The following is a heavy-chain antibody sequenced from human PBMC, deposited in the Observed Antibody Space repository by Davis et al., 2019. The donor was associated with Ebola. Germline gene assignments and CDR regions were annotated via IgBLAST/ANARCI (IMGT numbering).Heavy chain of an antibody. D-gene: IGHD6-13*01. V-gene: IGHV3-7*01. CDR1: GFAFRNYW. J-gene: IGHJ6*02. Sequence: GESLKISCAASGFAFRNYWMSWVRQAPGKGLEWVATIRDDGSEKYYVDSLKGRFTISRDNAKNSLYLQMNSLRDEDTAVYYCARADSSSWHMDLYYYYGMDVWGQGTTVTVSS. CDR3: ARADSSSWHMDLYYYYGMDV. CDR2: IRDDGSEK.